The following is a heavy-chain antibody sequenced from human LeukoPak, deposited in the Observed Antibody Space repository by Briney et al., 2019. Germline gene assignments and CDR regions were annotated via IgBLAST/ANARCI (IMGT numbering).Heavy chain of an antibody. CDR2: IYNDGGT. J-gene: IGHJ3*02. V-gene: IGHV3-53*01. Sequence: GGSLRLSCAASGFTVSSNYMSWVRQGPGKGLEWVALIYNDGGTHYTDSVKGRFTISRDNAKNSLYLQMNSLRAEDTAVYYCAVGYEIPYVAFDIWGQGTMVTVSS. D-gene: IGHD2-2*01. CDR1: GFTVSSNY. CDR3: AVGYEIPYVAFDI.